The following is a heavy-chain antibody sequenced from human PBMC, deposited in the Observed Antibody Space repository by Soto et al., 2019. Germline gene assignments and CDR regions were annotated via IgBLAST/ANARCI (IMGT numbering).Heavy chain of an antibody. Sequence: EVQLLESGGGLVQPGGSLRLSCTASGFTFSSYAMSWVRQAPGKGLEWVSAISGSGGSTYYADSVKGRFTISRDNSKNTLYLQMNSLRAEDTAVYYCAKSMQLVYYFDYWGQGTLVTVSS. V-gene: IGHV3-23*01. CDR2: ISGSGGST. J-gene: IGHJ4*02. CDR1: GFTFSSYA. CDR3: AKSMQLVYYFDY. D-gene: IGHD6-6*01.